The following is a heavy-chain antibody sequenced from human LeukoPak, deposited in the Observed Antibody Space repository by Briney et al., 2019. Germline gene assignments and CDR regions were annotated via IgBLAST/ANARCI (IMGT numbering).Heavy chain of an antibody. CDR3: TRRYGANSWWFDP. Sequence: GGSLRLSCAASGLIFSGSAMHWVRQASGKGLEWVGRIRSKANNYATAYAASVKGRFTISRDDSKNTAYLQMNSLKTEDTAVYYCTRRYGANSWWFDPWGQGTLVTVSS. J-gene: IGHJ5*02. D-gene: IGHD4-23*01. CDR2: IRSKANNYAT. V-gene: IGHV3-73*01. CDR1: GLIFSGSA.